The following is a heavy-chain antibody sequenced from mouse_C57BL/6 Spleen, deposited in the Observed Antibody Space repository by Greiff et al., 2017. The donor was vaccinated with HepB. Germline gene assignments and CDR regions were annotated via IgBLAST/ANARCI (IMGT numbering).Heavy chain of an antibody. D-gene: IGHD4-1*01. J-gene: IGHJ1*03. CDR1: GYTFTSYG. V-gene: IGHV1-81*01. Sequence: VKLMESGAELARPGASVKLSCKASGYTFTSYGISWVKQRTGQGLEWIGEIYPRSGNTYYNEKFKGKATLTADKSSSTAYMELRSLTSEDSAVYFCARSRTGTSFDVWGTGTTVTVSS. CDR2: IYPRSGNT. CDR3: ARSRTGTSFDV.